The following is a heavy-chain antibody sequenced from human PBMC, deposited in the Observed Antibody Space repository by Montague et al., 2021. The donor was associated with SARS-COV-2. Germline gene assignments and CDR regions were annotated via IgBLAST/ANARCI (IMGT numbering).Heavy chain of an antibody. CDR1: GGSITDRTYY. Sequence: SETLSLTCSVSGGSITDRTYYWGCTRQSPGKGLEWIGAINYSGTTYYNPSLKSRVTISLDTAKNQFSPKMTSVTAADTAVYYCARLLRSCTNGVCRTYYYYAMDVWGQGTTVTVSS. J-gene: IGHJ6*02. CDR2: INYSGTT. D-gene: IGHD2-8*01. CDR3: ARLLRSCTNGVCRTYYYYAMDV. V-gene: IGHV4-39*01.